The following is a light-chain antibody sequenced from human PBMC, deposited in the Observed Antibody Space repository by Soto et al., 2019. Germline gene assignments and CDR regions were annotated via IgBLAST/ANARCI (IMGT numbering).Light chain of an antibody. CDR3: QSYDSSLSGVV. CDR1: SSNIGAPYD. Sequence: QSVLTQPPSVSGAPGQSVTISCTGSSSNIGAPYDVHWYQQLPGTAPKLLIYGNSNRPSGVPDRFSGSKSGTSASLAITGLQAEDEADYYCQSYDSSLSGVVFGGGTKLTVL. J-gene: IGLJ2*01. CDR2: GNS. V-gene: IGLV1-40*01.